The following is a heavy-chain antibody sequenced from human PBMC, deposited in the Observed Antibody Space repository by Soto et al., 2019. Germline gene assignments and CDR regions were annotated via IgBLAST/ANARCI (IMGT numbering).Heavy chain of an antibody. CDR2: ISAKNGKT. V-gene: IGHV1-18*01. Sequence: SVKYSCKASCCAIANFSISWVRQAPGQGLEWLGWISAKNGKTNYAQKFQGRVTLTTETSTTTAYMELRSLRSDDTAVYFCAKDLFTSWAPSQNWGQGTLVTVSS. CDR3: AKDLFTSWAPSQN. J-gene: IGHJ4*02. D-gene: IGHD2-21*01. CDR1: CCAIANFS.